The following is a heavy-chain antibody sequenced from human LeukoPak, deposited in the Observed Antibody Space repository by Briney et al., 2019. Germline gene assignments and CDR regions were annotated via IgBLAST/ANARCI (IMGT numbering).Heavy chain of an antibody. CDR3: AKGSIRVATGRPYYYYMDV. CDR1: GFTFSSYA. Sequence: PGGSLRLSCAASGFTFSSYAMSWVRQAPGKGLEWVSAISGSGGSTYYADSVKGRFTISRDNSKNTLYLQMNSLRAEDTAVYYCAKGSIRVATGRPYYYYMDVWGKGTTVTVSS. D-gene: IGHD5-12*01. CDR2: ISGSGGST. V-gene: IGHV3-23*01. J-gene: IGHJ6*03.